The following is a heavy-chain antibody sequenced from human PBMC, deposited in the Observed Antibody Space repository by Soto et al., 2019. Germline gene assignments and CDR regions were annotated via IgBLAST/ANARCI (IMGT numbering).Heavy chain of an antibody. CDR3: VRGARDYYDSSGFEY. CDR1: GFTFGSDE. V-gene: IGHV3-48*03. Sequence: GGSLRLSCEASGFTFGSDEMNWARQAPGKGVEWVSHTSGSGSTTYYADLLKGRFTIYRDNAKNSLYLQMNSLRAEDTAVYYCVRGARDYYDSSGFEYWGQGTLVTVSS. CDR2: TSGSGSTT. J-gene: IGHJ4*02. D-gene: IGHD3-22*01.